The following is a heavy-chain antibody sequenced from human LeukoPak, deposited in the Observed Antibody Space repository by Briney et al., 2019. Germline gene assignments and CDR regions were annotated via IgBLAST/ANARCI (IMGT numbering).Heavy chain of an antibody. CDR3: ARDRVVVVPAATNWFDP. J-gene: IGHJ5*02. CDR2: ISSSSSTI. Sequence: PGGSLRLSCAASGFTFSNYSMNWVRQAPGKGLEWVSYISSSSSTIYYADSVKGRFTISRDNAKNSLYLQMNSLRAEDTAVYYCARDRVVVVPAATNWFDPWGQGTLVTVSS. V-gene: IGHV3-48*04. CDR1: GFTFSNYS. D-gene: IGHD2-2*01.